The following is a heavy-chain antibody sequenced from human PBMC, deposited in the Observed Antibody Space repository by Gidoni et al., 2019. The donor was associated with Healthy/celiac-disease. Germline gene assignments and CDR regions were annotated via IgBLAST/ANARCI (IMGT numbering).Heavy chain of an antibody. J-gene: IGHJ4*02. V-gene: IGHV4-59*01. Sequence: QVQLQESGPGLVKPSETLSLTCTVSGGPISSYYWSWIRQPPGKGLEWIGYIYYSGSTNYNPSLKSRVTISVDTSKNQFSLKLSSVTAADTAVYYCARGLVRYYYDSSGPTYYFDYWGQGTLVTVSS. CDR3: ARGLVRYYYDSSGPTYYFDY. CDR1: GGPISSYY. CDR2: IYYSGST. D-gene: IGHD3-22*01.